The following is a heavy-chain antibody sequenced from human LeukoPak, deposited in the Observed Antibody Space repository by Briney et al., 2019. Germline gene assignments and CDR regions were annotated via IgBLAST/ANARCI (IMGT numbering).Heavy chain of an antibody. J-gene: IGHJ5*02. D-gene: IGHD3-16*02. Sequence: GGPLRLSCTASGFTFSSYSMNWLRQAPGKGLEWVSYISSSSSYIYYAVSERGRFTISRDNAKNSLYLQMNSLRAEDTAVYYCARGPARLRLGELSLDPSPWGQGTLVTVSS. CDR2: ISSSSSYI. V-gene: IGHV3-21*01. CDR3: ARGPARLRLGELSLDPSP. CDR1: GFTFSSYS.